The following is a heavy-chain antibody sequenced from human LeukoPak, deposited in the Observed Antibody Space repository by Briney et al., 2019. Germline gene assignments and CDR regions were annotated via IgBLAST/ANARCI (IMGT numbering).Heavy chain of an antibody. CDR3: ARVYGAYDNDAFDI. V-gene: IGHV1-18*01. CDR1: GYTCTTYG. CDR2: ISTYNGDT. Sequence: EASMKVSCKASGYTCTTYGIIWVRQAPGQGLEWMGWISTYNGDTNYAQKLQGRVTMTTDTSTSTAYMELRSLRSDDTAVYYCARVYGAYDNDAFDIWGQGTMVTVSS. D-gene: IGHD4-17*01. J-gene: IGHJ3*02.